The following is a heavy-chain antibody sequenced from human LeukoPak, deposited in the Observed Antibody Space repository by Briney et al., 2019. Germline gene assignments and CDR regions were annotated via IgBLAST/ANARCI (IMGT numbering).Heavy chain of an antibody. CDR2: IYYSGST. J-gene: IGHJ3*01. CDR1: GGSISSSSYY. Sequence: PSETLSLTCTVSGGSISSSSYYWGWIRQPPGKGLEWIGSIYYSGSTYYNPSLKSRVTISVDTSKNQFSVKLTSVTAADTAMYYCARDAHIRMAFDVWGQGTKVTVSS. V-gene: IGHV4-39*07. CDR3: ARDAHIRMAFDV.